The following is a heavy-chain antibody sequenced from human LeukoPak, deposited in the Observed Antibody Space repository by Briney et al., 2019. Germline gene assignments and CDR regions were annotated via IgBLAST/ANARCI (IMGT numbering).Heavy chain of an antibody. CDR3: ARTPLLWFGEGYYFDY. V-gene: IGHV5-51*01. Sequence: GESLKISCKGSGYSFTSYWIGWVRQMPGKGLEWMGIIYPGDSDTRYSPSFQGQVTISADKSISTAYLQWGSLKASDTAMYYCARTPLLWFGEGYYFDYWGQGSLVTVSS. J-gene: IGHJ4*02. CDR1: GYSFTSYW. D-gene: IGHD3-10*01. CDR2: IYPGDSDT.